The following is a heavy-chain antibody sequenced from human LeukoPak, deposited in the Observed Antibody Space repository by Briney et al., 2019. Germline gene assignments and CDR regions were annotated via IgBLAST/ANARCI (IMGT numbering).Heavy chain of an antibody. J-gene: IGHJ3*02. CDR1: GFTFSSYW. V-gene: IGHV3-30-3*01. CDR3: ARQQTFGIVRDTAFDI. CDR2: ISYDGSNA. Sequence: GGSLRLSCAASGFTFSSYWMHWVRQAPGKGLEWVAVISYDGSNAYYADSVKGRFTISRDNSNNTLYVQVNSLRPEDTAVYYCARQQTFGIVRDTAFDIWGHGTMVTVSS. D-gene: IGHD3-3*01.